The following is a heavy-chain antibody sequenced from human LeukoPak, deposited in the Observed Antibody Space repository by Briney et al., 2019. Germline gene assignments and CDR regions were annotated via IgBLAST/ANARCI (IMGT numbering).Heavy chain of an antibody. D-gene: IGHD3-10*01. J-gene: IGHJ4*02. CDR3: ARDLGVGGYYFDY. Sequence: SETLSLTCTVSGGSISSYYWSWIRQPPGKGLEWIGYIYYSGGTNYNPSLKSRVTISVDTSKNQFSLKLSPVTAADTAVYYCARDLGVGGYYFDYWGQGTLVTVSS. CDR1: GGSISSYY. V-gene: IGHV4-59*01. CDR2: IYYSGGT.